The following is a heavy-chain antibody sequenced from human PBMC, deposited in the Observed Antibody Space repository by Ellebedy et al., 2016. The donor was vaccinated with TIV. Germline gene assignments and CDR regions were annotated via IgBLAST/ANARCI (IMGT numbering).Heavy chain of an antibody. CDR3: ARARRDYYYYMDV. J-gene: IGHJ6*03. V-gene: IGHV3-48*02. CDR1: GFTFSSYS. Sequence: GESLKISXAASGFTFSSYSMNWVRQAPGKGLEWVSYISSSSSTIYYADSVKGRFTISRDNAKNSLYLQMNSLRDEDTAVYYCARARRDYYYYMDVWGKGTTVTVSS. CDR2: ISSSSSTI.